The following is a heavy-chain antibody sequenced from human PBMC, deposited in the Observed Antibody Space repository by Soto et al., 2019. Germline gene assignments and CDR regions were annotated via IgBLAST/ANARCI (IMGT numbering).Heavy chain of an antibody. V-gene: IGHV5-51*01. CDR2: IFPGDAET. D-gene: IGHD6-13*01. CDR3: ARHSSSWTEPYFFGMDV. CDR1: GYNFATHW. J-gene: IGHJ6*01. Sequence: PGESLKISCQGSGYNFATHWIGWVRHKAGKGLEWMGIIFPGDAETRYSPSFQGHITISAYNSISIAYLQWSSLKASDTAMYDWARHSSSWTEPYFFGMDVWGQGTTVTVSS.